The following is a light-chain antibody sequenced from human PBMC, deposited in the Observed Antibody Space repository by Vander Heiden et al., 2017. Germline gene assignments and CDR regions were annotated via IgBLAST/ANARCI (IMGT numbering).Light chain of an antibody. Sequence: DIVMTQSPLSLPVTPGEPASISCRPSHRPLHTNGNNYLDWYLQKPGQSPQLLIYLGSDRASGLPDRFSGSGSGTDFTLKISRVEAEDVGVYYCMQALQTPFTFGPGTKVDIK. J-gene: IGKJ3*01. CDR1: HRPLHTNGNNY. V-gene: IGKV2-28*01. CDR3: MQALQTPFT. CDR2: LGS.